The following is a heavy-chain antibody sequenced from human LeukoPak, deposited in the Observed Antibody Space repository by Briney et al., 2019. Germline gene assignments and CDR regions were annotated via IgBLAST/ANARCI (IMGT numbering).Heavy chain of an antibody. CDR1: GYTFTSYD. CDR2: MNPNSGNT. J-gene: IGHJ4*02. CDR3: ARASRTGTTRAFDY. V-gene: IGHV1-8*01. Sequence: ASVKVSCTASGYTFTSYDINWVRQATGQGLEWMGWMNPNSGNTGYAQKFQGRVTMTRNTSISTAYMELSRLRSDDTAVYYCARASRTGTTRAFDYWGQGTLVTVSS. D-gene: IGHD1-7*01.